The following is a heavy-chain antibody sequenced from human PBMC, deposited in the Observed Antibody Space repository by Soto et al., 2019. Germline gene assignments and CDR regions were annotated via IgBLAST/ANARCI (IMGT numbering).Heavy chain of an antibody. CDR1: GFTFSSYA. Sequence: GGSLRLSCAASGFTFSSYAMSWVRQAPGKGLEWVSAISGSGGSTYYGDSMKGRFTISRDNAKNSLYLEMNSLRAEDTAVYYCARESEDLTSNFDYWGQGTLVTVSS. V-gene: IGHV3-23*01. CDR3: ARESEDLTSNFDY. CDR2: ISGSGGST. J-gene: IGHJ4*02.